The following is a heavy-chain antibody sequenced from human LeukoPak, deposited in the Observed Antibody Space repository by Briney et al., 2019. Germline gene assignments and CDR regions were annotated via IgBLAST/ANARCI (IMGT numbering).Heavy chain of an antibody. CDR3: ASLNALSL. Sequence: GGSLRLSCAASGFTFSNYEMDWARQAPGKGLEWFSYISSSGSTKYYADSVQGRFTISRDNAKNSLYLQMNSLRAEDTAVYYCASLNALSLWGQGILVTVSS. CDR2: ISSSGSTK. D-gene: IGHD2-2*01. V-gene: IGHV3-48*03. CDR1: GFTFSNYE. J-gene: IGHJ4*02.